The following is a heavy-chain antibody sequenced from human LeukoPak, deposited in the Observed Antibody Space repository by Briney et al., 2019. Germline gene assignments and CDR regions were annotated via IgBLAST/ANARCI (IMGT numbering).Heavy chain of an antibody. CDR2: IYYSGTT. V-gene: IGHV4-39*07. D-gene: IGHD3-10*01. J-gene: IGHJ5*02. Sequence: SETLSLTCTVSGGSISSTLYYWGWIRQPPGKGLEWIGSIYYSGTTYYNPSLKSRVIISIDTSQNQFSLKLSSVTAADTAVYYCARVPPHGSGSYYNGPIDPWGQGTLVTVSS. CDR1: GGSISSTLYY. CDR3: ARVPPHGSGSYYNGPIDP.